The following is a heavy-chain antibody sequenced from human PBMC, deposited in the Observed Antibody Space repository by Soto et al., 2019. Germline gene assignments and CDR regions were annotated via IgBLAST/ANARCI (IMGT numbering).Heavy chain of an antibody. J-gene: IGHJ4*02. CDR3: VKDEAPCCEWSYYLQS. Sequence: GGSLRLSCSASGFKFSDYTMHWVRQTPGKGLEFVSAISNNGSDTYYGDSVKGRFYISRDNSRNTLYLQMNSLNSDDSARDYWVKDEAPCCEWSYYLQSWGQRP. V-gene: IGHV3-64D*06. CDR1: GFKFSDYT. D-gene: IGHD3-3*01. CDR2: ISNNGSDT.